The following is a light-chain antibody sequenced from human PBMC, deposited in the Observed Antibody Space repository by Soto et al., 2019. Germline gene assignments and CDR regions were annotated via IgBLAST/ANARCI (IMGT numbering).Light chain of an antibody. CDR1: QTIRNNY. V-gene: IGKV3-20*01. Sequence: ETVLTQSPGTLSLSPGERATLSCRASQTIRNNYLAWYRQTPGQAPRFLIYGASNRATGIADRFSGSGSGTDFTLIISRLEPEDFALYYCQQYAGSPWTFGQGTKVEIK. CDR3: QQYAGSPWT. J-gene: IGKJ1*01. CDR2: GAS.